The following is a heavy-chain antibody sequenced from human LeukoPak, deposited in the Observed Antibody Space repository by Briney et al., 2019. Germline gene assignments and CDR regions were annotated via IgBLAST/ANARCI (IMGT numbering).Heavy chain of an antibody. V-gene: IGHV1-18*01. CDR3: AREYDFWSGYYYYYGMDV. CDR2: ISAYNGNT. CDR1: GYTFTSYG. J-gene: IGHJ6*02. D-gene: IGHD3-3*01. Sequence: GASVKVSCKASGYTFTSYGISWVRQAPGQGLEWMGWISAYNGNTNYAQKLQGRVTMTTDTSTSTAYMELRSLRSDDTAMYYCAREYDFWSGYYYYYGMDVWGQGTTVTVSS.